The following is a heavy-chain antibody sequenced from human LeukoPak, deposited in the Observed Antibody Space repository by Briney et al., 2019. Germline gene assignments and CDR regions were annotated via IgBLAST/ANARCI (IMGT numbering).Heavy chain of an antibody. V-gene: IGHV4-30-4*01. D-gene: IGHD3-22*01. J-gene: IGHJ2*01. CDR1: GGSISSGDYY. Sequence: SETLSLTCTVSGGSISSGDYYWSWIRQPPGKGLEWIGYIYYSGSTYYNPSLKSRVTISVDTSKNQFSLKLSSVTAADTAVYYCARVDGKYYYDSSGYPWYFDLWGRGTLVTVSS. CDR3: ARVDGKYYYDSSGYPWYFDL. CDR2: IYYSGST.